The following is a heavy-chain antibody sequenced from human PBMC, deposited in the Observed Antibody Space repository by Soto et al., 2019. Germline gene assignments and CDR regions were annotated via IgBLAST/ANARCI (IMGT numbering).Heavy chain of an antibody. CDR1: GDSVSSNSAA. Sequence: SQTLSLTCVISGDSVSSNSAAWNWIRQSPSRGLEWLGRTYYRSKWYNDYAVSVKSRITINPDTSKNQFSLQLNSVTPEDTAVYYCARAICSGGSCYSEDYFDYWGKGTLVTVS. J-gene: IGHJ4*02. CDR3: ARAICSGGSCYSEDYFDY. V-gene: IGHV6-1*01. CDR2: TYYRSKWYN. D-gene: IGHD2-15*01.